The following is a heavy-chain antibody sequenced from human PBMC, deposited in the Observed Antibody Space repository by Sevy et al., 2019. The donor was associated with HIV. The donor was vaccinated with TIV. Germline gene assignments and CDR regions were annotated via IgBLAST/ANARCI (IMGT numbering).Heavy chain of an antibody. Sequence: GGSLRLSCAASGFIFNDYAMHWVRQAPGKGLEWVAVISDDGNNKYHADSVKGRFTISRDNSKNTLYLQMNSLRAEDTAVFYCAASPYFHGSGSYFDYWGPGTLVTVSS. CDR3: AASPYFHGSGSYFDY. CDR2: ISDDGNNK. V-gene: IGHV3-30-3*01. CDR1: GFIFNDYA. J-gene: IGHJ4*02. D-gene: IGHD3-10*01.